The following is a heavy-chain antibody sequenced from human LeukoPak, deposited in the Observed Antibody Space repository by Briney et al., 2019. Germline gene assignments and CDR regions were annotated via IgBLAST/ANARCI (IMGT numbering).Heavy chain of an antibody. V-gene: IGHV3-74*01. CDR2: INGEGSRI. CDR1: GFNLRTYW. CDR3: ARDPGYYYYGMDV. Sequence: GGSLRLSCGVTGFNLRTYWIHWVRHSPGRGLEWVARINGEGSRISYADSVRGRFTISRDNAKNTAYLQMNSLRAEDTALYYCARDPGYYYYGMDVWGQGTTVVVSS. J-gene: IGHJ6*02.